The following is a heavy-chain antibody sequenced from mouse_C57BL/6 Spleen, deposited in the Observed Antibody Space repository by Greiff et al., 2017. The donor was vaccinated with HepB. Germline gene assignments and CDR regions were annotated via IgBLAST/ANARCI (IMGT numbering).Heavy chain of an antibody. CDR1: GYTFTSYW. Sequence: QVQLQQPGTELVKPGASVKLSCKASGYTFTSYWMHWVKQRPGQGLEWIGNINPSNGGTNYNEKFKSKATLTVDKSSSTAYMQLSSLTSEDSAVYYCARWVFTTVVPYAMDYWGQGTSVTVSS. D-gene: IGHD1-1*01. J-gene: IGHJ4*01. V-gene: IGHV1-53*01. CDR2: INPSNGGT. CDR3: ARWVFTTVVPYAMDY.